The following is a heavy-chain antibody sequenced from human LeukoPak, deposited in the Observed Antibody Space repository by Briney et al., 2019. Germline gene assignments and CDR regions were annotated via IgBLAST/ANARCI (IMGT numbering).Heavy chain of an antibody. Sequence: ASVKVSCTASGYTFSSYDINWVRQAAGQGLEWMGWMNPKTGNTGYAQKFQGRLSFTRNTSINTAYMELSSLRSEDTAVYYCAFGYCSSTSCYEAFDIWGQGTMVTVSS. J-gene: IGHJ3*02. V-gene: IGHV1-8*01. CDR3: AFGYCSSTSCYEAFDI. D-gene: IGHD2-2*03. CDR2: MNPKTGNT. CDR1: GYTFSSYD.